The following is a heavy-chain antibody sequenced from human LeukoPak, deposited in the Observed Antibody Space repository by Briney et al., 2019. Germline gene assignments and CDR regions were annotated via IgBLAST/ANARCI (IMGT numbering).Heavy chain of an antibody. Sequence: NPSDTLSLACTVSNGSISSYYWSWIRQPPRKRPEWIAYIDYSGNTHFNPSLRSRSTMSLDTSMRQFFLRLSSVTAADSAVYFWARGDYIRGNIHYNAEYFQHWGQGSPVTVSS. D-gene: IGHD3-16*01. J-gene: IGHJ1*01. V-gene: IGHV4-59*07. CDR1: NGSISSYY. CDR3: ARGDYIRGNIHYNAEYFQH. CDR2: IDYSGNT.